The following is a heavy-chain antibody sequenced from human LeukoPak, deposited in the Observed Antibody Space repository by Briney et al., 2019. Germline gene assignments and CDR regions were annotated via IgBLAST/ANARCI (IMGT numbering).Heavy chain of an antibody. J-gene: IGHJ4*02. CDR1: GYTFTSYG. Sequence: ASVKVSCKASGYTFTSYGISWVRQAPGQGLEWMGWISAYNGNTNYAQKFQGRVTMTRDTSISTAYMELSRLRSDDTAVYYCARGDFWSGYYYYFDYGGQGTLVTVS. CDR2: ISAYNGNT. D-gene: IGHD3-3*01. CDR3: ARGDFWSGYYYYFDY. V-gene: IGHV1-18*01.